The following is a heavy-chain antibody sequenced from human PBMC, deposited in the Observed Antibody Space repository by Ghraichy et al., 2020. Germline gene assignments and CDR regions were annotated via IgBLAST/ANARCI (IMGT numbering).Heavy chain of an antibody. D-gene: IGHD4-17*01. CDR1: GFTFSSCA. V-gene: IGHV3-23*01. CDR2: IRVTGGST. J-gene: IGHJ4*02. CDR3: AKDGKVGDYVGYFDY. Sequence: GGSLRLSCAASGFTFSSCAMSWVRQVPGKGLEWVSAIRVTGGSTYYADSVKGRFTTSRDNSKYSLYLQMNSLRAEDTVVYYCAKDGKVGDYVGYFDYWGQKTLVVVSS.